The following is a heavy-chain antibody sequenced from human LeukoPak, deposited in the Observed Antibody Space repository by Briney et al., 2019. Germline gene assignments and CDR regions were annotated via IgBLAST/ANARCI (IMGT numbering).Heavy chain of an antibody. CDR3: ARGKQIVVITPYYFDY. CDR2: IYTSGST. V-gene: IGHV4-61*05. Sequence: PSETLSLTCTVSGGSISSSTYYWGWIRQPPGKGLEWIGRIYTSGSTNYNPSLKSRVTISVDTSKNQFSLKLSSVTAADTAVYYCARGKQIVVITPYYFDYWGQGTLVTVSS. CDR1: GGSISSSTYY. J-gene: IGHJ4*02. D-gene: IGHD3-22*01.